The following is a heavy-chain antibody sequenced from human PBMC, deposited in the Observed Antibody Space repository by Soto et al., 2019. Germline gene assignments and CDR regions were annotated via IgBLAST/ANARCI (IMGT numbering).Heavy chain of an antibody. CDR2: IIPLFGTP. Sequence: QVQLVQSGAEVRKPGSSLRVSCKSSGATFSTTGISWVRQAPGQGLEWMGGIIPLFGTPKYARKFQGRVSITADESTNAVYMELNSLRPGDAVVYYCARASPVICGGDPCYRLDSSFDSWGQGSLVIVSS. D-gene: IGHD2-21*02. V-gene: IGHV1-69*01. CDR1: GATFSTTG. J-gene: IGHJ5*01. CDR3: ARASPVICGGDPCYRLDSSFDS.